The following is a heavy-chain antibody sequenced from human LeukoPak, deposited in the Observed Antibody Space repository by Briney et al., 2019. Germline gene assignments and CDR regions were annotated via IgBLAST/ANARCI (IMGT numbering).Heavy chain of an antibody. V-gene: IGHV4-59*01. Sequence: SETLSLTCTVSGGPISSYYWSWIRQPPGKGLEWIGYIYYSGSTNYNPSLKSRVTISVDTSKNQFSLKLSSVTAADTAVYYCARYEGVVVVAATADAFDIWGQGTMVTVSS. J-gene: IGHJ3*02. D-gene: IGHD2-15*01. CDR2: IYYSGST. CDR3: ARYEGVVVVAATADAFDI. CDR1: GGPISSYY.